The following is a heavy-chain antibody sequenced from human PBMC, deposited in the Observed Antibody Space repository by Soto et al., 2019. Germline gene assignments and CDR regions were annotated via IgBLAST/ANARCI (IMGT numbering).Heavy chain of an antibody. D-gene: IGHD6-13*01. CDR2: IYYSGST. CDR1: GGSISSYY. CDR3: ARFAAAAIFDY. J-gene: IGHJ4*02. Sequence: TSETLSLTCTVSGGSISSYYWSWIRQPPGKGLEWIGYIYYSGSTNYNPSLKSRVTISVDTSKNQFSLKLSSVTAADTAVYYCARFAAAAIFDYWGQGTLVTVSS. V-gene: IGHV4-59*01.